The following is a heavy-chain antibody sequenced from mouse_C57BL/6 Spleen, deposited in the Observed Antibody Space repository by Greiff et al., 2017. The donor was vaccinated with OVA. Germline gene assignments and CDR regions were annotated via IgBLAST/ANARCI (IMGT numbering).Heavy chain of an antibody. Sequence: QVQLKQSGAELARPGASVKMSCKASGYTFTSYTMHWVKQRPGQGLEWIGYINPSSGYTKYNQKFKDKATLTADKSSSTAYMQLSSLTSEDSAVYYCAREGITTVDYWGQGTTLTVSS. D-gene: IGHD1-1*01. V-gene: IGHV1-4*01. CDR1: GYTFTSYT. CDR2: INPSSGYT. CDR3: AREGITTVDY. J-gene: IGHJ2*01.